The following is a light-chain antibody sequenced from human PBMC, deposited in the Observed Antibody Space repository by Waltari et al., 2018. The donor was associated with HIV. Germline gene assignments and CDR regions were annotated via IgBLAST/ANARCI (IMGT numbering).Light chain of an antibody. CDR3: ASWDDSLRNWV. CDR1: SSNIGVNY. J-gene: IGLJ3*02. V-gene: IGLV1-47*01. CDR2: RNY. Sequence: QSVLTQPPSASGTPGQRVTISCSGSSSNIGVNYVYWYQQLPGTAPKLLIYRNYQRPSGVPDRFSGSKSGTSASRAISGLRSEDEGDFYCASWDDSLRNWVFGGGTKLTVL.